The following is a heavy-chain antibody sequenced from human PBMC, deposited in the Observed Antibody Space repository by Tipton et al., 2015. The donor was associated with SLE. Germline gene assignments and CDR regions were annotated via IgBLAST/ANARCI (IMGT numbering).Heavy chain of an antibody. CDR3: ARGPGAGDY. J-gene: IGHJ4*02. CDR1: GYSISSGYY. V-gene: IGHV4-38-2*02. CDR2: IYHSGST. Sequence: TLSLTCTVSGYSISSGYYWGWIRQPPGKGLEWIGSIYHSGSTYYNPSLKSRVTISVDTSKNQFSLKLSSVTAADTAVYYCARGPGAGDYWGQGTLVTVSS.